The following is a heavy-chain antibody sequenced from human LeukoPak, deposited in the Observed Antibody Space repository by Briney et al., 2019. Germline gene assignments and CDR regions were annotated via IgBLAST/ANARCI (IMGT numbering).Heavy chain of an antibody. V-gene: IGHV4-59*01. Sequence: SETLSLTCTVSGDSISSYYWRWLRQPPGKAVEWIGYIYYSGSTNYNPSLKSRVTISVDTSKNQFSLKLSSVTAADTAVYYCARGYNWNPLYYWGQGTLVTVSS. D-gene: IGHD1-20*01. CDR2: IYYSGST. CDR1: GDSISSYY. CDR3: ARGYNWNPLYY. J-gene: IGHJ4*02.